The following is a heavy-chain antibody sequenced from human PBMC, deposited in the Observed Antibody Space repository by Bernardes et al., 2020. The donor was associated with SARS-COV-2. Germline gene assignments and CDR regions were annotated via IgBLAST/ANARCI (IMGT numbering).Heavy chain of an antibody. D-gene: IGHD5-12*01. V-gene: IGHV4-59*01. CDR2: INYRGSS. CDR1: GGFIRRYY. Sequence: SETLPLTCIVSGGFIRRYYWNWIRRPPGKGLEWIGYINYRGSSYYNPSLESRVTISVDTSKKQFSLRLSSLTAADTAVYYCARGTWLQATDHYFDYWGQGALVTVSS. J-gene: IGHJ4*02. CDR3: ARGTWLQATDHYFDY.